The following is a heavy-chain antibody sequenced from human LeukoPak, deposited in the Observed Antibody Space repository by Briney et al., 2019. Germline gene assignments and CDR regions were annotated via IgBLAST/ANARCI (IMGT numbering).Heavy chain of an antibody. V-gene: IGHV4-31*03. CDR3: ASQSSTSHLPDAFDI. Sequence: SETLSPTCTVSGGSISSGGYYWSWIRQHPGKGLEWIGYIYYSGSTYYNPSLKSRVTISVDTSKNQFSLKLSSVTAADTAVYYCASQSSTSHLPDAFDIWGQGTMVTVSS. J-gene: IGHJ3*02. CDR1: GGSISSGGYY. CDR2: IYYSGST. D-gene: IGHD2-2*01.